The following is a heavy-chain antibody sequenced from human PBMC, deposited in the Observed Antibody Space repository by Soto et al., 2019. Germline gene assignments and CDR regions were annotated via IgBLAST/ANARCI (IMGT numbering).Heavy chain of an antibody. CDR1: GGTFSSYT. V-gene: IGHV1-69*02. CDR2: IIPILGIA. J-gene: IGHJ3*02. D-gene: IGHD3-22*01. Sequence: GASVKVSCKASGGTFSSYTISWVRQAPGQGLEWMGRIIPILGIANYAQKFQGGVTITADKSTSTAYMELSSLRSEDTAVYYCARGDYYDSSGPNNAFDIWGQGTMVTVS. CDR3: ARGDYYDSSGPNNAFDI.